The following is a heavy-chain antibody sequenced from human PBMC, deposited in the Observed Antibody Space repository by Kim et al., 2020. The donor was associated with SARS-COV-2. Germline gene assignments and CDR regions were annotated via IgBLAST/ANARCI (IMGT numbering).Heavy chain of an antibody. Sequence: SETLSLTCTVSGGSISSGGYYWSWIRQHPGKGLEWIGYIYYSGSTYYNPSLKSRVTISVDTSKNQFSLKLSSVTAADTAVYYCARSWSGVGYSSSSAEDDMDVWGQGTTVTVSS. CDR1: GGSISSGGYY. CDR3: ARSWSGVGYSSSSAEDDMDV. J-gene: IGHJ6*02. V-gene: IGHV4-31*03. CDR2: IYYSGST. D-gene: IGHD6-6*01.